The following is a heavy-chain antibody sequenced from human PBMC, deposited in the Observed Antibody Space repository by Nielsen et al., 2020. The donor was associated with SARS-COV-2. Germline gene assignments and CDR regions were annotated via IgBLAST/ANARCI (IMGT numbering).Heavy chain of an antibody. CDR1: GGSISSSNW. CDR3: ARGEYSYGFYGYYYYMDV. V-gene: IGHV4-4*02. D-gene: IGHD5-18*01. Sequence: SETLSLTCAVSGGSISSSNWWSWVRQPPGKGLEWIGEIYHSGSTNYNPSLKSRVTISVDKSKNQFSLKLSSVTAADTAVYYCARGEYSYGFYGYYYYMDVWGKGTTVTVSS. J-gene: IGHJ6*03. CDR2: IYHSGST.